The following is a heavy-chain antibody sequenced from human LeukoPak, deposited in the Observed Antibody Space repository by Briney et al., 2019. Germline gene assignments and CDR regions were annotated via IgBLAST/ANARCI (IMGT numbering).Heavy chain of an antibody. J-gene: IGHJ4*02. Sequence: PGGSLRLSCAASGFTFSSYAMSWVRQAPGKGLEWVSLICDSGGSTYYADSVKGRFTISRDNSKNTLYLQMNSLRADDTAVYYCAKETRYCRGGSCYSAPFDYWGQGTLVTVSS. CDR1: GFTFSSYA. D-gene: IGHD2-15*01. CDR3: AKETRYCRGGSCYSAPFDY. CDR2: ICDSGGST. V-gene: IGHV3-23*01.